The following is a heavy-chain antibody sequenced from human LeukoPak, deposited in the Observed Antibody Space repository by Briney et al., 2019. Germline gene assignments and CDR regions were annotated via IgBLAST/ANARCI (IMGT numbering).Heavy chain of an antibody. CDR2: INHSGST. CDR3: ARGGYFSRPFDY. D-gene: IGHD3-22*01. J-gene: IGHJ4*02. Sequence: SETLSLTCAVYGGSFSGYYWSWIRQPPGKGLEWIGEINHSGSTNYNPSLKSRVTISVDTSKNQFSLKLSSVTAADTAVYYCARGGYFSRPFDYWGQGTLVTVSS. V-gene: IGHV4-34*01. CDR1: GGSFSGYY.